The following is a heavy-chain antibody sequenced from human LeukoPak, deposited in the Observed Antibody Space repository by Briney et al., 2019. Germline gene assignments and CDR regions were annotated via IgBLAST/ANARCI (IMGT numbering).Heavy chain of an antibody. J-gene: IGHJ4*02. CDR3: ARDLLNEGNHLDY. V-gene: IGHV4-30-4*01. CDR2: IYYSGST. D-gene: IGHD4-23*01. CDR1: GGSISSGDYY. Sequence: SQTLSLTCTVSGGSISSGDYYWSWIRQPPGKGLEWIGYIYYSGSTYYNPSLKSRVTISVDTSKNQFSLKLSSVTAADTAVYYCARDLLNEGNHLDYWGQGTLVIVSS.